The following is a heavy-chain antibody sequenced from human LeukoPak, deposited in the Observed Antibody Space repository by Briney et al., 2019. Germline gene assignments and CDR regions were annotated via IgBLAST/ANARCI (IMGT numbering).Heavy chain of an antibody. D-gene: IGHD2-15*01. V-gene: IGHV3-21*01. Sequence: GGSLRLSCAASGFTFSSYRMNWVRQAPGKGLEWVSSISSSSSYIYYADSVKGRFTISRDNAKNSLYLQMNSLRAEDTAVYYCARGVVVVAATPDAFDYWGQGTLVTVSS. CDR1: GFTFSSYR. CDR2: ISSSSSYI. J-gene: IGHJ4*02. CDR3: ARGVVVVAATPDAFDY.